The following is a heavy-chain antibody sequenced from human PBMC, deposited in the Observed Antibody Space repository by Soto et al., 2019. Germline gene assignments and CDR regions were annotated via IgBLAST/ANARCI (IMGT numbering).Heavy chain of an antibody. CDR2: IYHSGPS. CDR1: GGSFSRGDYY. Sequence: QVQLQESGPGLVKPSQTLSLTCTVSGGSFSRGDYYWSWIRQFSGKGLEWIGHIYHSGPSYYNPSLRSRVSISVDTSAFSLKLSAVTSADTAVYYCASGYGSGSPRHYFDSLGQGTLVTVSS. J-gene: IGHJ4*02. V-gene: IGHV4-31*03. CDR3: ASGYGSGSPRHYFDS. D-gene: IGHD3-10*01.